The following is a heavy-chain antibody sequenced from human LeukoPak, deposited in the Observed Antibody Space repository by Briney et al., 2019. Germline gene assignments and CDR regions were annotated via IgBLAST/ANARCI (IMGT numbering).Heavy chain of an antibody. J-gene: IGHJ4*02. V-gene: IGHV1-46*01. Sequence: ASVKVSCTASGYTFSSNYIHWVRQAPGQGLGWMGIINPSAGSTNYAQKFQGRVTMTRDTSTSTVYMELSSLRSEDTAVYYCARDPDYGGNGSFDYWGQGTLVTVSS. D-gene: IGHD4-23*01. CDR1: GYTFSSNY. CDR3: ARDPDYGGNGSFDY. CDR2: INPSAGST.